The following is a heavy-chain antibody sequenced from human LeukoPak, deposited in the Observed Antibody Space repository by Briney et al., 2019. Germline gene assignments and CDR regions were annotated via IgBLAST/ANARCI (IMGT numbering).Heavy chain of an antibody. D-gene: IGHD6-13*01. CDR1: GFTFSSYR. Sequence: PGGSLRLSCAASGFTFSSYRMNWVRQAQGKGLEWVSSISSSSSYIYYADSVKGRFTISRDNAKNSLYLQMNSLRADDTAVYYCARDLAAAGTFYYYGMDVWGQGTTVTVSS. CDR3: ARDLAAAGTFYYYGMDV. V-gene: IGHV3-21*01. J-gene: IGHJ6*02. CDR2: ISSSSSYI.